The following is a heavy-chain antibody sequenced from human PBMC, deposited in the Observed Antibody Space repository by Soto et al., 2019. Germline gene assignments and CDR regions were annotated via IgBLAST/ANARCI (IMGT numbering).Heavy chain of an antibody. J-gene: IGHJ6*03. CDR3: ARGVSKTPTMVRGVTQTSYYYYYYMDV. CDR2: INHSGST. V-gene: IGHV4-34*01. D-gene: IGHD3-10*01. CDR1: GGSFSGYY. Sequence: SETLSLTCAVYGGSFSGYYWSWIRQPPGKGLEWIGEINHSGSTNYNPSLKSRVTISVDTSKNQFSLKLSSVTAADTAVYYCARGVSKTPTMVRGVTQTSYYYYYYMDVWGKGTTVTVSS.